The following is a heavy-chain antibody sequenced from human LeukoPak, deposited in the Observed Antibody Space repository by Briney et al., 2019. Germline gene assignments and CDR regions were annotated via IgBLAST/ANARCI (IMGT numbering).Heavy chain of an antibody. V-gene: IGHV4-34*01. CDR3: ARVGVLDTAMPIYYFDY. D-gene: IGHD5-18*01. J-gene: IGHJ4*02. CDR1: GGSFSGYY. Sequence: ETLSLTCAVYGGSFSGYYWSWIRQPPGKGLEWIGEINHSGGTNYNPSLKSRVTISVDTSKNQFSLKLSSVTAADTAVYYCARVGVLDTAMPIYYFDYWGQGTLVTVSS. CDR2: INHSGGT.